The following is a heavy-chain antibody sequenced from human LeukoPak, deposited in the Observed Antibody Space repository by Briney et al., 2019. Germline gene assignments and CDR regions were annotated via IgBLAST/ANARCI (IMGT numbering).Heavy chain of an antibody. J-gene: IGHJ2*01. CDR1: GGSISSGGYY. CDR2: IYHSGST. Sequence: SQTLSLTCTVSGGSISSGGYYWSWIRQPPGKGLEWIGYIYHSGSTYYNPSLKSRVTISVDRSKNQFSLKLSSVTAADTAVYYCARDPKERYFDLWGRGTLVTVSS. CDR3: ARDPKERYFDL. V-gene: IGHV4-30-2*01. D-gene: IGHD5-24*01.